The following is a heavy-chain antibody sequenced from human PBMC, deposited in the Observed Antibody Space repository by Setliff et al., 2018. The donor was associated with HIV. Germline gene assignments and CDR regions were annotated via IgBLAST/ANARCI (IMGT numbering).Heavy chain of an antibody. V-gene: IGHV4-4*07. J-gene: IGHJ3*02. CDR2: IYTSGST. CDR1: GGSISSYY. CDR3: ARGYCSGGSCYFSVDAFDI. D-gene: IGHD2-15*01. Sequence: SETLSLTCTVSGGSISSYYWSWIRQPAGKGLEWTGRIYTSGSTNYNPSLKSRVTMSVDTSKNQFSLKLSSVTAADTAVYYCARGYCSGGSCYFSVDAFDIWGQGTMVTVSS.